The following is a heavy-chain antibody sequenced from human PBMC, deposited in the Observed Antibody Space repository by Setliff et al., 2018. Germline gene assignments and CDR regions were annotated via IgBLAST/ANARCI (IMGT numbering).Heavy chain of an antibody. CDR1: GFAFGDHY. CDR2: IASNGYFT. CDR3: AKGGGDWDNQHYVYDS. V-gene: IGHV3-11*01. J-gene: IGHJ4*02. D-gene: IGHD2-21*02. Sequence: PGGSLRLSCAASGFAFGDHYMSWIRQAPGKGLEWLAYIASNGYFTDYADAVKGRFVISRDNSQNSLHLQINGLRVEDTAEYYCAKGGGDWDNQHYVYDSWGPGTLVTVSS.